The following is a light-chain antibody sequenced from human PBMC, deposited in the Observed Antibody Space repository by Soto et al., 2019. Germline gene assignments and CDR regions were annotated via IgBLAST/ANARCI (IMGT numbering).Light chain of an antibody. CDR2: RDS. J-gene: IGLJ3*02. Sequence: SYELTQPFSVSVALGQTARITCEENNIGNKNVHWYQQKAGQAPVLVIYRDSNRPSGIPERFSGSNSGDTATLTISRAQAGDEADYYCLVWDSSTSWVFGGGTKLTVL. CDR3: LVWDSSTSWV. CDR1: NIGNKN. V-gene: IGLV3-9*01.